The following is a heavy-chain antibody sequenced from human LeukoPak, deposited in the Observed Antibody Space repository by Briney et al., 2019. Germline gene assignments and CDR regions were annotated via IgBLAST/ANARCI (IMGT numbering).Heavy chain of an antibody. V-gene: IGHV1-69*04. J-gene: IGHJ4*02. Sequence: EASVKVSCKASGGTSSSYAISWVRQAPGQGLEWMGRIIPILGIANYAQKFQGRVTITADKSTSTAYMELSSLRSEDTAVYYCATVTMVRGVIDYWGQGTLVTVSS. D-gene: IGHD3-10*01. CDR1: GGTSSSYA. CDR3: ATVTMVRGVIDY. CDR2: IIPILGIA.